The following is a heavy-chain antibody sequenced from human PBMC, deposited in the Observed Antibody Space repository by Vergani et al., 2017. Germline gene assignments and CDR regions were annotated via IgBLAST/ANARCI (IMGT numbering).Heavy chain of an antibody. V-gene: IGHV3-49*03. CDR3: TRDRRQWLVGLFDY. CDR2: IRSKAYGGTT. Sequence: EVQLVESGGGLVQPGRSLRLSCTASGFTFGDYAMSWFRQAPGKGLEWVGFIRSKAYGGTTEYAASVKGRFTISRDDSKSIAYLQMNSLKTEDTAVYYCTRDRRQWLVGLFDYWGQGTLVTVSS. D-gene: IGHD6-19*01. J-gene: IGHJ4*02. CDR1: GFTFGDYA.